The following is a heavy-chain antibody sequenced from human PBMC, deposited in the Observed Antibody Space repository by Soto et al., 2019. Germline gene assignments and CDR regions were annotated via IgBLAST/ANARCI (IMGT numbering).Heavy chain of an antibody. V-gene: IGHV4-39*01. CDR1: GGSISSSSYY. CDR2: IYYSGST. J-gene: IGHJ4*02. CDR3: ARGLGHIVATILKKFDY. Sequence: PSETLSLTCTVSGGSISSSSYYWGWIRQPPGKGLEWIGSIYYSGSTYYNPSLKSRVTISVDTSKNQFSLKLSSVTAADTAVYYCARGLGHIVATILKKFDYWGQGTLVTVSS. D-gene: IGHD5-12*01.